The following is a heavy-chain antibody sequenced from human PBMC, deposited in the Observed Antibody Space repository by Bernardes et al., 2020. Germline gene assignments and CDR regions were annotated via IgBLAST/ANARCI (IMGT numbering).Heavy chain of an antibody. CDR3: ARENWATWGSYL. Sequence: SETLSLTCTVSGGSISSGGYYWSWIRQHPGKGLEWIGYIYYSGSTYYNPSLKSPVTISVDTSKNQFSLKLSSVTAADTAVYYCARENWATWGSYLWGQGTLVTVSS. CDR2: IYYSGST. V-gene: IGHV4-31*01. J-gene: IGHJ4*02. D-gene: IGHD3-16*01. CDR1: GGSISSGGYY.